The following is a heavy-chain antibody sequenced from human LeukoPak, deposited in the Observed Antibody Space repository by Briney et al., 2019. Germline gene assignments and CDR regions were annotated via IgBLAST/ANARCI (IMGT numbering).Heavy chain of an antibody. V-gene: IGHV3-7*01. J-gene: IGHJ3*01. CDR2: IKQDGSEK. D-gene: IGHD2-8*01. CDR1: RFILSNYW. Sequence: GGSLRLSCAASRFILSNYWMSWVRQASGKGLEWVANIKQDGSEKYYVDSVKGRFSISRDNAKNSVSLQMNSLRAEDTAVYYCASSLGYCTNGVCYKYAFQVWGQGTKVTVSS. CDR3: ASSLGYCTNGVCYKYAFQV.